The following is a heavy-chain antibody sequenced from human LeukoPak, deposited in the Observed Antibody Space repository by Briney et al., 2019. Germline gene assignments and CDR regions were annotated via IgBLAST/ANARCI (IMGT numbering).Heavy chain of an antibody. J-gene: IGHJ4*02. V-gene: IGHV1-8*03. D-gene: IGHD1-14*01. Sequence: ASVKVSCKASRYTFTSYDIDWVRQATGQGLEWMGWMNPNSANADYAQKFQGRVTITRNTSISTAYMELSSLRFEDTAVYYCARRRVGTHFDYWGQGTLVTVSS. CDR1: RYTFTSYD. CDR2: MNPNSANA. CDR3: ARRRVGTHFDY.